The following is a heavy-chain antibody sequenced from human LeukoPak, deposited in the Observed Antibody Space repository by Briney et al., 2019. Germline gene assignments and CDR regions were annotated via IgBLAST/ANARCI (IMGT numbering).Heavy chain of an antibody. J-gene: IGHJ4*02. CDR2: INPNSGGT. CDR3: ARDRYDSSGYWVNVVY. Sequence: ASVKVSCKASGYTFTGYYMHWVRQAPGQGLEWMGRINPNSGGTNYAQKFQGRVTMTRDTSISTAYMELSRLRSDDTAVYYCARDRYDSSGYWVNVVYWGQGTLVTVSS. D-gene: IGHD3-22*01. CDR1: GYTFTGYY. V-gene: IGHV1-2*06.